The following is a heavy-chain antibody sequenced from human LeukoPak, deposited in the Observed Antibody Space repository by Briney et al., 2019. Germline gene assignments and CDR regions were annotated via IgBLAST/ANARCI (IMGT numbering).Heavy chain of an antibody. Sequence: GGSLRLSCAVSGFTFTNYAMSWVRQAPGKGLEWVSAISGSGGSTYYADSVKGRFTISRDNSKNTLYLQMNSLRAEDTAVYYCAKGKSASRGAFDYWGQGTLVTVSS. D-gene: IGHD3-10*01. CDR3: AKGKSASRGAFDY. J-gene: IGHJ4*02. CDR1: GFTFTNYA. CDR2: ISGSGGST. V-gene: IGHV3-23*01.